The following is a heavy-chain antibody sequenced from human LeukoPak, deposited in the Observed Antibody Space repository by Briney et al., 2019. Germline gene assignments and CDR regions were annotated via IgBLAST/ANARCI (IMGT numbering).Heavy chain of an antibody. J-gene: IGHJ4*02. V-gene: IGHV4-4*07. CDR1: GGSINSYY. Sequence: SETLSLTCTVSGGSINSYYWSWIREPAGKGLEWIGRIYSSGSTNYNPSLKSRVSMSVDTSKNQFSLKLTSVTAADTAVYYCARGGKATVVTMWGQGILVTVSS. D-gene: IGHD4-23*01. CDR3: ARGGKATVVTM. CDR2: IYSSGST.